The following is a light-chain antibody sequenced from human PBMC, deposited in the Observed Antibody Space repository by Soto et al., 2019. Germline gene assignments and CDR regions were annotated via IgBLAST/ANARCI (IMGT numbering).Light chain of an antibody. CDR3: GTWDSSLSAGV. J-gene: IGLJ2*01. CDR1: SFNIVLNY. V-gene: IGLV1-51*01. CDR2: DND. Sequence: QSVLTQPPSVSAAPGQKVIISCSGGSFNIVLNYVSWYQQLPGTAPKLLIYDNDKRPSGVPDRFSGSKSGTSATLGITGLQTGDEADYYCGTWDSSLSAGVFGGGTKLTVL.